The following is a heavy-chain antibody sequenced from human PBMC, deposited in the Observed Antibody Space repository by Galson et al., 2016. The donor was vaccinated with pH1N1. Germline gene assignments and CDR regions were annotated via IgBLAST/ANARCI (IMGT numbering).Heavy chain of an antibody. CDR2: IYYSGAT. D-gene: IGHD4-23*01. CDR1: GGSISRGAYY. V-gene: IGHV4-31*03. Sequence: TLSLTCTVSGGSISRGAYYWTWIRQHPVKGLEWIGYIYYSGATYYNPSLKSRVSVSIDTSKNQFSLNLNSVTAADTAVYFCARDALYNGNIKVDYWGQGTQVTVSS. CDR3: ARDALYNGNIKVDY. J-gene: IGHJ4*02.